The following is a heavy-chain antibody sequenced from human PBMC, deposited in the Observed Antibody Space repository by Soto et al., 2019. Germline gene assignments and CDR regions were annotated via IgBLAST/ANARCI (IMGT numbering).Heavy chain of an antibody. J-gene: IGHJ5*02. CDR2: IKQDGSEK. CDR1: GFTFSSYW. V-gene: IGHV3-7*03. Sequence: EVQLVESGGGLVQPGGSLRLSCAASGFTFSSYWMSWVRQAPGKGLEWVANIKQDGSEKYYVDSVKGRFTISRDNAKNSLYLQMNSLRAEDTAVYYCARDSGGSGWGGGWLDPWGQGTLVTVSS. D-gene: IGHD6-19*01. CDR3: ARDSGGSGWGGGWLDP.